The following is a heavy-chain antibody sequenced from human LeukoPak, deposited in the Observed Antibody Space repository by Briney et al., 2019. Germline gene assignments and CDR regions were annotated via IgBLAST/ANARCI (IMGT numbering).Heavy chain of an antibody. V-gene: IGHV1-18*01. CDR2: ISAYNGNT. CDR1: GYTFTSYG. Sequence: GASVKVSCKASGYTFTSYGISWVRQAPGQGLEGMGWISAYNGNTNYAQKLQGRVTMTTDTSTSTAYMELRSLRSDDTAVYYCARDGSGSYYNYYYMDVWGKGTTVTISS. J-gene: IGHJ6*03. D-gene: IGHD3-10*01. CDR3: ARDGSGSYYNYYYMDV.